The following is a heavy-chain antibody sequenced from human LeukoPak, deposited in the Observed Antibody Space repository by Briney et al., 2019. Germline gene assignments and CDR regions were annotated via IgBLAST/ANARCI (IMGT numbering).Heavy chain of an antibody. J-gene: IGHJ4*02. CDR1: GFTFSDYA. Sequence: GGSLRLSCAASGFTFSDYAMHWVRQAPGKGLDWVAVISYDGSKKYYADSVKGRFTISRDNSKNTLYLQMNSLRTEDTAVYYCARVQNSWHYDCSGYVYYWGQGTLVTVSS. CDR2: ISYDGSKK. D-gene: IGHD3-22*01. V-gene: IGHV3-30-3*01. CDR3: ARVQNSWHYDCSGYVYY.